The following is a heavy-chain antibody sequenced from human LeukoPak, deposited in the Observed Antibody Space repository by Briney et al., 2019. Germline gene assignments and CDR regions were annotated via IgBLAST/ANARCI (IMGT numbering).Heavy chain of an antibody. CDR2: INSDGSRT. Sequence: GGSLRLSCAASGFXFSSHWMHWVRQGPGKGLVWVSRINSDGSRTIYADSVKGRFTISRDSAKNTLYLQMNSLRAEDTAVYYCAREVGDYYDSSGSFGYWGQGTLVTVSS. J-gene: IGHJ4*02. CDR3: AREVGDYYDSSGSFGY. V-gene: IGHV3-74*01. CDR1: GFXFSSHW. D-gene: IGHD3-22*01.